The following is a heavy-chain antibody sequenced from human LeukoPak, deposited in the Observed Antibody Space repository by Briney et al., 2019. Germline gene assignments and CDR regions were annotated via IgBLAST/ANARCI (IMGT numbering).Heavy chain of an antibody. V-gene: IGHV3-11*04. CDR2: ISRSGSTK. CDR1: GFTFSDYN. CDR3: AELGITMIGGV. D-gene: IGHD3-10*02. J-gene: IGHJ6*04. Sequence: GGSLRLSCAASGFTFSDYNMRWIRQAPGKGLEWVSSISRSGSTKYYADSVKGRFTISRDNSKNTLYLQMNSLRAEDTAVYYCAELGITMIGGVWGKGTTVTISS.